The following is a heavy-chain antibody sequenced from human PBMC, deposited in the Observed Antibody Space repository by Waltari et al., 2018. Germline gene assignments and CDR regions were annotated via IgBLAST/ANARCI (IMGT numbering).Heavy chain of an antibody. CDR1: GYSISSGYY. V-gene: IGHV4-38-2*01. J-gene: IGHJ6*03. D-gene: IGHD6-13*01. Sequence: QVQLQESGPGLVKPSETLSLTCAVSGYSISSGYYWGWIRQPPGKGLEWIGSIYHSGVPYSNPSLKCRVTISVDTSKNQFSLKLSSVTAADTAVYYCARRAAIAATGPTYYMDVWGKGTTVTVSS. CDR2: IYHSGVP. CDR3: ARRAAIAATGPTYYMDV.